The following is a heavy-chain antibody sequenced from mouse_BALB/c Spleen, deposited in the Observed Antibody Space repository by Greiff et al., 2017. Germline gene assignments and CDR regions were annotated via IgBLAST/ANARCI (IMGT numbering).Heavy chain of an antibody. V-gene: IGHV3-8*02. CDR3: ARYDYDRLRSAMDY. Sequence: EVQLKQSGPSLVKPSQTLSLTCSVTGDSITSGYWNWIRKFPGNKLEYMGYISYSGSTYYNPSLKSRISITRDTSKNQYYLQLNSVTTEDTATYYCARYDYDRLRSAMDYWGQGTSVTVSS. D-gene: IGHD2-4*01. CDR1: GDSITSGY. CDR2: ISYSGST. J-gene: IGHJ4*01.